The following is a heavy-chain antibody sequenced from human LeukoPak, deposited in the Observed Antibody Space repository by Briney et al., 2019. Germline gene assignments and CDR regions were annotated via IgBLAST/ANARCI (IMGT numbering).Heavy chain of an antibody. CDR3: ASFLSSGYYQTWYDP. D-gene: IGHD3-22*01. CDR1: GFTFSSYS. CDR2: ISSSSSYI. Sequence: PGGSLRLSCAASGFTFSSYSMNWVRQAPGKGLEWVSSISSSSSYIYYADSVKGRFTISRDNAKNSLYLQMNSLRAEDTAVYYCASFLSSGYYQTWYDPWGQGTLVTVSS. V-gene: IGHV3-21*01. J-gene: IGHJ5*02.